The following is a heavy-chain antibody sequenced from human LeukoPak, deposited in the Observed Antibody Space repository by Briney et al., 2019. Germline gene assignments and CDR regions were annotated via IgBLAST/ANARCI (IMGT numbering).Heavy chain of an antibody. Sequence: PSETLSLTCAVCGGSFSGYYWSWIRQPPGKGLEWIGEINHSGSTNYNPSLKSRVTISVDTSKNQFSLKLSSVTAADTAVYYCARARGDYAGAFDIWGQGTMVTVSS. D-gene: IGHD4-23*01. J-gene: IGHJ3*02. V-gene: IGHV4-34*01. CDR3: ARARGDYAGAFDI. CDR2: INHSGST. CDR1: GGSFSGYY.